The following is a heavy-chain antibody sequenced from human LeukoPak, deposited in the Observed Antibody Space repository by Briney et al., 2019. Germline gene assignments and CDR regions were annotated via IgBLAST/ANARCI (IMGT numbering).Heavy chain of an antibody. Sequence: GGSLTLSCAASGFTLITNDMTWVRQAPGKGLEWVSVLYSDGNTKYADSVQGRFTISRDNSKTTLYLEMNSLSPDDTGVYYCARGVEPLAANTLAYWGQGTLVTVSS. D-gene: IGHD1-14*01. J-gene: IGHJ4*02. CDR1: GFTLITND. V-gene: IGHV3-53*01. CDR2: LYSDGNT. CDR3: ARGVEPLAANTLAY.